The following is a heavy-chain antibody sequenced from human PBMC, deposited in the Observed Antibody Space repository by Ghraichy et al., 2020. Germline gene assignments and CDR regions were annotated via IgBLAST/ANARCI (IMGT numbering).Heavy chain of an antibody. CDR1: GFTFSSYA. CDR3: ARNRPYLWELHTNGWFDP. D-gene: IGHD1-26*01. CDR2: ISYDGSNK. V-gene: IGHV3-30-3*01. J-gene: IGHJ5*02. Sequence: GESLNISCAASGFTFSSYAMHWVRQAPGKGLEWVAVISYDGSNKYYADSVKGRFTISRDNSKNTLYLQMNSLRAEDTAVYYCARNRPYLWELHTNGWFDPWGQGTLVTVSS.